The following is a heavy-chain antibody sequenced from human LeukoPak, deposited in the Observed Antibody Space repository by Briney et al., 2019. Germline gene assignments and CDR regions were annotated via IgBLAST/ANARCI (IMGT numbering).Heavy chain of an antibody. Sequence: GASVKVSCKASGYTFTGYYMHCVRKAPGQGLEWMGWINPDSGGTNYAQKFQGRVTMTRDTSISTAYMELSRLRSDDTAVYYCARAQGQSIVGTNWGQGTLVTVSS. CDR1: GYTFTGYY. CDR2: INPDSGGT. D-gene: IGHD1-26*01. CDR3: ARAQGQSIVGTN. J-gene: IGHJ4*02. V-gene: IGHV1-2*02.